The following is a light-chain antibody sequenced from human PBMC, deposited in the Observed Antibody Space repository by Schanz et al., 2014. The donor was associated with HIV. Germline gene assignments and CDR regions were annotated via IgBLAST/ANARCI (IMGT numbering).Light chain of an antibody. CDR2: QAS. J-gene: IGKJ2*01. V-gene: IGKV1-5*03. CDR3: QQYDPRSFT. CDR1: QTISSE. Sequence: DIQMTQSPSTLSASVGDRVSMTCRSSQTISSELAWYQQKPGKAPNLLIYQASILESGIPSRFSGSGSGTEFTLTISSVQPEDFATYYCQQYDPRSFTFGQGTKLEI.